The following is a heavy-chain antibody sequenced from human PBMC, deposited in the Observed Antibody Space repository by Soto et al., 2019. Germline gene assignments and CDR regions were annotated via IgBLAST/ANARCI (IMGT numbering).Heavy chain of an antibody. CDR3: ARHHEYCSGGTCYVVDY. D-gene: IGHD2-15*01. Sequence: QVQLQESGPGLVKPSETLSLTCTVSGASISPYYWTWIRQPPGKELEWIGYVYYTGSTNYSPSLESRVTMSLDTSKSQFSLMLTSVTAADTAVYYRARHHEYCSGGTCYVVDYWGPGTLVTVSS. CDR1: GASISPYY. CDR2: VYYTGST. V-gene: IGHV4-59*08. J-gene: IGHJ4*02.